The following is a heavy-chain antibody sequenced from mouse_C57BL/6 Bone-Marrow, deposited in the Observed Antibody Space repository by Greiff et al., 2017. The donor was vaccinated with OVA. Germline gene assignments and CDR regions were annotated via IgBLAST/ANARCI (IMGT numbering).Heavy chain of an antibody. J-gene: IGHJ3*01. CDR3: AGRYGGSYGGFDY. Sequence: VQLQQSGAELVKPGASVKLSCTASGFTFKDYYMHWVKQRPEQGLEWIGRIDPEDGDTKYAAKFKGKATITADTSSNTAYLQLSSLTSEDAAVYYYAGRYGGSYGGFDYWGQGTLVTVSA. CDR1: GFTFKDYY. V-gene: IGHV14-2*01. D-gene: IGHD1-1*01. CDR2: IDPEDGDT.